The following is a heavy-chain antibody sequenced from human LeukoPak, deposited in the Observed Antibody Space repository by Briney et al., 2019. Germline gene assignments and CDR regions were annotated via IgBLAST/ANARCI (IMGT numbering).Heavy chain of an antibody. CDR3: ARANFRDAFDI. J-gene: IGHJ3*02. V-gene: IGHV1-69*13. D-gene: IGHD4/OR15-4a*01. CDR1: GGTFSSYA. Sequence: GASAKVSCKASGGTFSSYAISWVRQAPGQGLEWMGGITPIFGTANYAQKFQGRVTITADESTSTAYMELSSLRSEDTAVYYCARANFRDAFDIWGQGTMVTVSS. CDR2: ITPIFGTA.